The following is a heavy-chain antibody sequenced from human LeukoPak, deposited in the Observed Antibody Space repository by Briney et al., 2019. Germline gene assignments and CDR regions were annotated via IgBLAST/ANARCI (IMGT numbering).Heavy chain of an antibody. V-gene: IGHV4-31*03. CDR3: ASGGAYCSSTSCYAFDY. J-gene: IGHJ4*02. CDR1: GGSISCGGYY. D-gene: IGHD2-2*01. CDR2: IYYSGST. Sequence: SQTLSLTFTVSGGSISCGGYYWSWIRQHPGKGLEWIGYIYYSGSTYYNPSLKSRVTISVDTSKNQFSLKLSSVTAADTVVYYCASGGAYCSSTSCYAFDYWGQGTLVTVSS.